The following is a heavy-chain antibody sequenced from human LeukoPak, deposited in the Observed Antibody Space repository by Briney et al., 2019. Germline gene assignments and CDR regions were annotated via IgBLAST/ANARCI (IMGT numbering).Heavy chain of an antibody. D-gene: IGHD6-19*01. J-gene: IGHJ3*02. CDR3: ARFPRQWRRRGVDAFDI. CDR1: GGSFSGYY. V-gene: IGHV4-34*01. Sequence: SETLSLTCAVYGGSFSGYYWSWIRQPPGKGLEWIGEINHSGSTNYNPSLKSRVTISVDTSKNQFSLKLSSVTAADTAVYYCARFPRQWRRRGVDAFDIWGQGTMVTVSS. CDR2: INHSGST.